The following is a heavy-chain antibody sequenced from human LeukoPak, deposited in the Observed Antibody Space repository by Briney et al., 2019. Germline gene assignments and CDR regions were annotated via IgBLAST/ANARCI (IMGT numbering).Heavy chain of an antibody. V-gene: IGHV1-69*04. D-gene: IGHD6-6*01. CDR2: IIPILGIA. CDR3: AREEYSSPRAI. CDR1: GGTFISYT. J-gene: IGHJ3*02. Sequence: SVKVSCKASGGTFISYTISWVRQAPGQGLEWMGRIIPILGIANYAQKFQGRVTITADKSTSTAYMELSSLRSEDTAVYYCAREEYSSPRAIWGQGTMVTVSS.